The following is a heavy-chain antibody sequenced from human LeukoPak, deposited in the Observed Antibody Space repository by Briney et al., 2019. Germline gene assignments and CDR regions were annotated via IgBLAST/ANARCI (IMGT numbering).Heavy chain of an antibody. CDR1: GFTFSSYA. CDR3: ARGGGLRAYYFDY. V-gene: IGHV3-30*04. CDR2: ISYDGSNK. J-gene: IGHJ4*02. D-gene: IGHD5-24*01. Sequence: PGGSLRLSCAASGFTFSSYAMHWVRQAPGKGLEGVAVISYDGSNKYYADSVKGRFTISRDNAKNTLYLQMNSLRAEDTAVYYCARGGGLRAYYFDYWGQGTLVTVSS.